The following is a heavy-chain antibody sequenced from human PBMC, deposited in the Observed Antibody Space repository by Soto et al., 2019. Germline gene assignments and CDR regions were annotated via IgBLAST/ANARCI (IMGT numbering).Heavy chain of an antibody. D-gene: IGHD6-19*01. V-gene: IGHV3-23*01. J-gene: IGHJ4*02. CDR3: AKERSSGWSFDY. CDR2: ISGSGDST. CDR1: GFTFSTYA. Sequence: EVQLLESGGGLVQPGGSLRLSCAASGFTFSTYAMNWVRQAPGKGLEWVSGISGSGDSTYYADSVKGRFTVSRDNSKTTLYLKMSSLRAEDTAVFYCAKERSSGWSFDYWGRGTLVTVSS.